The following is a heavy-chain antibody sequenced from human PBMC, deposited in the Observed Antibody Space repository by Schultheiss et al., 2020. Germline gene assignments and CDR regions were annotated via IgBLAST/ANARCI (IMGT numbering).Heavy chain of an antibody. D-gene: IGHD1-14*01. CDR2: IYWDDDK. V-gene: IGHV2-5*02. J-gene: IGHJ3*02. Sequence: SGPTLVKPTETLTLTCTVSGFSLSNARMGVSWIRQPPGKALEWLALIYWDDDKRYSPSLKSRLTITKDTSKNQVVLTMTNMDPVDTATYYCALRSDAFDIWGQGTMVTVSS. CDR1: GFSLSNARMG. CDR3: ALRSDAFDI.